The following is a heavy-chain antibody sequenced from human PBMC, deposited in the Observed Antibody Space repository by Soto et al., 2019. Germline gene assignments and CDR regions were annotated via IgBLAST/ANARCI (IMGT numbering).Heavy chain of an antibody. CDR1: GGSINSGGYY. CDR2: IFYSGRT. J-gene: IGHJ4*02. Sequence: QVQLQESGPGLVKPSQTLSLICTVSGGSINSGGYYWHWIRQHPGKGLEWLGYIFYSGRTYYNPFLRSRVTITADTSENQFSLNLSSVTAADTAVYFCARGYRQSGYRSSWVLDYWGQGTRVNVSS. D-gene: IGHD6-13*01. CDR3: ARGYRQSGYRSSWVLDY. V-gene: IGHV4-31*03.